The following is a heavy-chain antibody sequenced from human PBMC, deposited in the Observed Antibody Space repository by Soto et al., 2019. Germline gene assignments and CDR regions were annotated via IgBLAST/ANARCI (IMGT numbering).Heavy chain of an antibody. J-gene: IGHJ4*02. V-gene: IGHV4-31*03. Sequence: SETLSLTCTVSGGSISSGGYYWSWIRQHPGKGLEWIGYIYYSGSTYYNPSLKSRVTISVDTSKNQFSLKLSSVTSADTAVYYCARDVAGGSRLGELSEYFDYWGQGIQVT. D-gene: IGHD3-16*02. CDR2: IYYSGST. CDR1: GGSISSGGYY. CDR3: ARDVAGGSRLGELSEYFDY.